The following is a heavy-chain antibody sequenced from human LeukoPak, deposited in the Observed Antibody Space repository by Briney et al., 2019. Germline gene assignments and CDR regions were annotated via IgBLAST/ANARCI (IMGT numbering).Heavy chain of an antibody. Sequence: SETLSLTCTVSGGSISSYYWSWIRQSPGKGLEWIGYIYYSGSTNYNPSLKSRVTISVDTSKNQFSLKLSSVTAADTAVYYCARTGLQLPLNWFDPWGQGTLVTVSS. D-gene: IGHD1-7*01. CDR1: GGSISSYY. V-gene: IGHV4-59*01. CDR2: IYYSGST. J-gene: IGHJ5*02. CDR3: ARTGLQLPLNWFDP.